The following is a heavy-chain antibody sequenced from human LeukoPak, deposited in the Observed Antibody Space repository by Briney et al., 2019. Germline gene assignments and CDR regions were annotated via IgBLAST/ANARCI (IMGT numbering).Heavy chain of an antibody. V-gene: IGHV1-18*01. D-gene: IGHD3-9*01. CDR3: ARGFGTYYDILTGQFDAFDI. CDR1: GYTFTSYG. Sequence: GASVKVSCKASGYTFTSYGISWVRQAPGQGLEWMAWISPYNGNTNYAQKFQGRVTMTTDTSTSTAYMELRSLRSEDTAVYYCARGFGTYYDILTGQFDAFDIWGQGTMVTVSS. J-gene: IGHJ3*02. CDR2: ISPYNGNT.